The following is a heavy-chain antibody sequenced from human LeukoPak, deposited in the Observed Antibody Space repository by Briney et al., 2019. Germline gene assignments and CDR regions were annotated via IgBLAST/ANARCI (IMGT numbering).Heavy chain of an antibody. CDR3: ARGSVQLWLRDTYYYMDV. V-gene: IGHV3-20*04. Sequence: GGSLRLSCAASGFTFDDYAMNWVRQVPGRGLEWVSGINWNGRITEYADSVRDRFTISRQNTKNSLYLYMYNLGGEDTALYFCARGSVQLWLRDTYYYMDVWGKGTTVTVSS. J-gene: IGHJ6*03. CDR2: INWNGRIT. D-gene: IGHD5-18*01. CDR1: GFTFDDYA.